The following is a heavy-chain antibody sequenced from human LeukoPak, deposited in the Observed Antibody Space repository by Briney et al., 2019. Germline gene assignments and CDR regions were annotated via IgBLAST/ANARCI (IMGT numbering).Heavy chain of an antibody. V-gene: IGHV3-48*03. CDR1: GFTFRSYE. D-gene: IGHD3-22*01. J-gene: IGHJ4*02. CDR2: ISSSGSTI. Sequence: GGSLRLSCAASGFTFRSYEMNWVRQAPGKGLEWVSYISSSGSTIYYADSVKGRFTISRDNAKNSLFLQMNSLRAEDTAVYYCARDDPGYYYDSSGYLNFDYWGQGTLVTVSS. CDR3: ARDDPGYYYDSSGYLNFDY.